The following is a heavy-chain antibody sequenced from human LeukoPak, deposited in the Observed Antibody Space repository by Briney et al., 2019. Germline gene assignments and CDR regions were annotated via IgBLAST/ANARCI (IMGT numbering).Heavy chain of an antibody. CDR3: ARGAGYSSSWYAFDI. Sequence: SETLSLTCTVSGGSISSSGYYWGWIRQPPGKGLEWIGSINYGGSTYYNPSLKSRVIISVDTSKNQFSLKLSSVTAADTAVYYCARGAGYSSSWYAFDIWGQGTMVTVSS. V-gene: IGHV4-39*07. CDR1: GGSISSSGYY. J-gene: IGHJ3*02. D-gene: IGHD6-13*01. CDR2: INYGGST.